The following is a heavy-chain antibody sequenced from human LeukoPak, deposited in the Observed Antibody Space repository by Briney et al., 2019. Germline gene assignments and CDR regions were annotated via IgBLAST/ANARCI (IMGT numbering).Heavy chain of an antibody. D-gene: IGHD2-15*01. CDR3: AGDRVGYCSGGSCYHNPNFDY. Sequence: GASVKVSCKASGYTFTSYGISWVRQAPGQGLEWMGWISAYNGNTNYAQKLQGRVTMTTDTSTSTVYMELGSLRSDDTAVYYCAGDRVGYCSGGSCYHNPNFDYWGQGTLVTVSS. CDR2: ISAYNGNT. V-gene: IGHV1-18*01. CDR1: GYTFTSYG. J-gene: IGHJ4*02.